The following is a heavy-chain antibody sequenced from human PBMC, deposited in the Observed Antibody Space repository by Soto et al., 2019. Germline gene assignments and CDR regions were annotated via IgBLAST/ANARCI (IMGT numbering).Heavy chain of an antibody. V-gene: IGHV3-33*01. J-gene: IGHJ4*02. CDR1: GFTFSGFG. Sequence: QVQLVESGGGVVRPGASLRLSCVASGFTFSGFGMNWVRQAPGKGLEWVAITWFDGSNEFYADSVKGRFTISRDNSKNTVYLQMNSLRADDTAIYYCARDGEFHDSSGKFVYWGQGTLVTVSS. D-gene: IGHD3-22*01. CDR3: ARDGEFHDSSGKFVY. CDR2: TWFDGSNE.